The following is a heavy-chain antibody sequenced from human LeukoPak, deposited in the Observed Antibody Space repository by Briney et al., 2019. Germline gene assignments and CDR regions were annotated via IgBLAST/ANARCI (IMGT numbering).Heavy chain of an antibody. D-gene: IGHD6-13*01. CDR2: INPNSGGT. CDR1: GYTFTGYY. CDR3: ATGRRDRYIAAALGWFDP. J-gene: IGHJ5*02. Sequence: PGASVKVSCKASGYTFTGYYMHWVRQAPGQGLEWMGWINPNSGGTNYAQKFQGRVTMTRDTSISTAYMQLSRLRSDDTAVYYCATGRRDRYIAAALGWFDPWGQGTLVTVSS. V-gene: IGHV1-2*02.